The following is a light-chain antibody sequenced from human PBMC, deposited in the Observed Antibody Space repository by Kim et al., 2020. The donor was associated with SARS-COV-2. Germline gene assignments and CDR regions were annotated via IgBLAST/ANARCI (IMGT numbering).Light chain of an antibody. J-gene: IGLJ2*01. V-gene: IGLV1-47*02. CDR1: SSNIGSSS. CDR3: AAWDDTQNGWI. CDR2: TNN. Sequence: QSVLTQPPSVSGTPGQRVTFSCSGSSSNIGSSSVYWFQQLPGTAPKVLISTNNLRPSGVPDRFSGSKSGTSASLAISGLRSDDECDYYCAAWDDTQNGWIFGGGTQLTVL.